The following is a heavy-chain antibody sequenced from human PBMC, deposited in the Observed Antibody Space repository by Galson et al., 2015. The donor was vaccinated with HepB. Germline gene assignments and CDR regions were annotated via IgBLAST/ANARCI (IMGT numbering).Heavy chain of an antibody. CDR1: GGSISSGGYY. J-gene: IGHJ3*02. V-gene: IGHV4-31*03. D-gene: IGHD3-10*01. CDR2: IYYSGST. CDR3: ARGLLWFGELLYAFDI. Sequence: LSLTCTVSGGSISSGGYYWSWIRQHPGKGLEWIGYIYYSGSTYYNPSLKSRVTISVDTSKNQFSLKLSSVTAADTAVYYCARGLLWFGELLYAFDIWGQGTMVTVSS.